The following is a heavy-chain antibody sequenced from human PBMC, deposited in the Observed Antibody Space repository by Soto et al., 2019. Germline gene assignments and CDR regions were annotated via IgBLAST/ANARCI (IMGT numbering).Heavy chain of an antibody. CDR1: GFTFSSYW. CDR3: ARVKYDILTGYTTYYYYMDV. Sequence: GGSLRLSCAASGFTFSSYWMSWVRQAPGKGLEWVANIKQDGSEKYYVDSVKGRFTISRDNAKNSLYLQMNSLRAEDTAVYYCARVKYDILTGYTTYYYYMDVWGKGTTVTVSS. D-gene: IGHD3-9*01. J-gene: IGHJ6*03. V-gene: IGHV3-7*04. CDR2: IKQDGSEK.